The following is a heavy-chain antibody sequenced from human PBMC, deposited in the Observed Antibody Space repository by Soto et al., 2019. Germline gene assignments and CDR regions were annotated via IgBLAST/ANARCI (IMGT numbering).Heavy chain of an antibody. CDR3: ARGSGYYYWDDY. D-gene: IGHD3-22*01. Sequence: PSVKVSCKASGYTFTSYAMHWVRQAPGQRLEWMGWINAGNGNTKYSQKFQGRVTITRDTSASTAYMELSSLRPEDTAVYYCARGSGYYYWDDYWGQGTLVTVSS. V-gene: IGHV1-3*01. J-gene: IGHJ4*02. CDR1: GYTFTSYA. CDR2: INAGNGNT.